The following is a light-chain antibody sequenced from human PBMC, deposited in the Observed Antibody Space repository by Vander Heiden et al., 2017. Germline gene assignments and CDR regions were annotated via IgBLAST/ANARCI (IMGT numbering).Light chain of an antibody. V-gene: IGLV2-14*03. J-gene: IGLJ2*01. CDR1: SSDVGEYNY. CDR2: DVS. CDR3: SSYTSSSTVV. Sequence: QSALTQPASVSGSPGPSITISVTGTSSDVGEYNYVSWYQQHTGKAPKLMIYDVSNRPSGVSNRFSGSKSGNTASLTISGLQAEDEADYYCSSYTSSSTVVFGGGTKLTVL.